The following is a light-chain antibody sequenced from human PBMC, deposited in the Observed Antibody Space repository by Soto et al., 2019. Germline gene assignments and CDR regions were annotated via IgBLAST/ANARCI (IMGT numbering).Light chain of an antibody. Sequence: QSVLTQPPSVSGAPGERVTISCTGSSSDIGAGYRVRWYQQVPGTAPILLIYDNTNRPSGVSVRFSGSKSGTSASLAISGLQAEDEADYYCQSFDKYLSAVVFGGGTKLTVL. V-gene: IGLV1-40*01. CDR1: SSDIGAGYR. J-gene: IGLJ2*01. CDR3: QSFDKYLSAVV. CDR2: DNT.